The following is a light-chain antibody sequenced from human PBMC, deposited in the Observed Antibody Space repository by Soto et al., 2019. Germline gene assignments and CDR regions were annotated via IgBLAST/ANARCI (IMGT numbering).Light chain of an antibody. V-gene: IGKV1-17*03. CDR1: QVISSW. CDR2: AAS. J-gene: IGKJ4*01. Sequence: DIQMTQAPSFVSAFVGDRVTITCRASQVISSWLAWYQQKPEKVPKRLMSAASSWQSGVPSRFSGSGSGTEFTLTISSLQPEDFATYYCLQHNSYPLTFGGGTKVDIK. CDR3: LQHNSYPLT.